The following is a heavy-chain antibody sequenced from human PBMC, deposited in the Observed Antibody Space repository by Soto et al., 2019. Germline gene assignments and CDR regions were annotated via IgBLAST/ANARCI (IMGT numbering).Heavy chain of an antibody. CDR3: ARLDCSSTSCYDFDY. V-gene: IGHV4-39*01. D-gene: IGHD2-2*01. Sequence: SETLSLTCTVSGGSISSSSYYWGWIRQPPGKGLEWIGSIYYSGSTYYNPSLKSRVTISVDTSKNQFSLKLSSVTAADTAVYYCARLDCSSTSCYDFDYWGQGTLVTVSS. CDR1: GGSISSSSYY. CDR2: IYYSGST. J-gene: IGHJ4*02.